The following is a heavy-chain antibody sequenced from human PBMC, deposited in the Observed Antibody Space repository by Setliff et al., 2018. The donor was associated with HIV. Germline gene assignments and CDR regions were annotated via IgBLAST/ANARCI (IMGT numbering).Heavy chain of an antibody. J-gene: IGHJ2*01. V-gene: IGHV4-34*01. CDR1: GGSFSGYY. CDR2: INHSGST. Sequence: PSETLSLTCAVYGGSFSGYYWSWIRQPPGKGLEWIGEINHSGSTNYNPSLKSRVTISVDTSKNQFSLKLSSVTAADTAVYYCARGTYKWELLLAWYFDLWGRGTLGTVS. CDR3: ARGTYKWELLLAWYFDL. D-gene: IGHD1-26*01.